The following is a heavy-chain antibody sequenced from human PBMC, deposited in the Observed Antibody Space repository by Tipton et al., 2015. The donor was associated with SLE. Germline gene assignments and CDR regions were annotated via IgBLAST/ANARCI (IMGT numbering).Heavy chain of an antibody. CDR1: GGSISSYY. CDR3: AKEPYYYDSSGYYVSWFDP. V-gene: IGHV4-4*08. CDR2: IYTSGST. Sequence: GLVKPSETLSLTCAVSGGSISSYYWSWIRQPPGKGLEWIGYIYTSGSTTYNPSLKSRVTISVDTSKNQFSLKLSSVTAADTAVYYCAKEPYYYDSSGYYVSWFDPWGQGTLVTVSA. D-gene: IGHD3-22*01. J-gene: IGHJ5*02.